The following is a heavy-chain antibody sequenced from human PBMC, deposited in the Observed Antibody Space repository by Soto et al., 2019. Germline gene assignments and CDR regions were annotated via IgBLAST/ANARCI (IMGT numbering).Heavy chain of an antibody. J-gene: IGHJ4*02. Sequence: QVQLQESGPGLVKPSGTLSLTCAVSGGSISSSNWWSWVRQPPGKGLEWIGEIYHSGSTNYNPSLKSRVTKSVDKSKNQFSLKLSSVTAADTAVYYCAREAVATIYPYYFDYWGQGTLVTVSS. V-gene: IGHV4-4*02. D-gene: IGHD5-12*01. CDR1: GGSISSSNW. CDR2: IYHSGST. CDR3: AREAVATIYPYYFDY.